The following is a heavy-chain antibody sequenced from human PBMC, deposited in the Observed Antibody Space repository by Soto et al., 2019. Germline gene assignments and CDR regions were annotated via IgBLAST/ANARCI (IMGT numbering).Heavy chain of an antibody. CDR2: ISYDGSNK. CDR1: GFTFSSYG. D-gene: IGHD6-19*01. CDR3: AKDQTRPYSSGWYGTFDY. J-gene: IGHJ4*02. Sequence: QVQLVESGGGVVQPGRSLRLSCAASGFTFSSYGMHWVRQAPGKGLEWVAVISYDGSNKYYADSVKGRFTISRDNSKNTLYLQMNSLRAEDTAVYYCAKDQTRPYSSGWYGTFDYWGQGTLVTVSS. V-gene: IGHV3-30*18.